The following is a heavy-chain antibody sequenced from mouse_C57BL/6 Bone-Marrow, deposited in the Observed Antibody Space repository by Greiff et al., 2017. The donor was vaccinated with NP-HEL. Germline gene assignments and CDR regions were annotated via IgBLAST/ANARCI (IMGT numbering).Heavy chain of an antibody. D-gene: IGHD2-1*01. CDR1: GYTFTSYW. V-gene: IGHV1-64*01. CDR3: ALGNYLFAY. Sequence: QVQLQQPGAELVKPGASAKLSCKASGYTFTSYWMHWVKQRPGQGLEWIGMIHPNSGSTNYNEKFKSKATLTVDKSSSTAYMQLSSLTSEDSAVYYCALGNYLFAYWGQGTLVTVSA. CDR2: IHPNSGST. J-gene: IGHJ3*01.